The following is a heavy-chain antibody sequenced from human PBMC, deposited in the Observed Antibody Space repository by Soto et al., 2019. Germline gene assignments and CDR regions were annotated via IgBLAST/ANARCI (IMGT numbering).Heavy chain of an antibody. D-gene: IGHD1-7*01. CDR1: GSTFSNYV. CDR3: ARDMTRTVVPYFDF. Sequence: GASVKVSCKASGSTFSNYVVNWVRQAPGQGLEWMGRIIPISGAANYAQKFQGRVTITADKSTSTSYMELSSLRSEDTAVYYCARDMTRTVVPYFDFWGQGTLVTVSS. V-gene: IGHV1-69*06. J-gene: IGHJ4*02. CDR2: IIPISGAA.